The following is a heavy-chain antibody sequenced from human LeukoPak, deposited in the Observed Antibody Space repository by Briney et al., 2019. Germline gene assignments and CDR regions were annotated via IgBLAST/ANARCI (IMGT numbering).Heavy chain of an antibody. CDR1: GGSINNYY. V-gene: IGHV4-59*12. D-gene: IGHD3-9*01. J-gene: IGHJ6*02. Sequence: PSETLSLTCTVSGGSINNYYWSWIRQPPGKGLEWIGYLYYSGSTNYNPSLKSRVTISVDKSKNQFSLKLSSVTAADTAVYYCARDPGCYDILTGYKCYGMDVWGQGTTVTISS. CDR2: LYYSGST. CDR3: ARDPGCYDILTGYKCYGMDV.